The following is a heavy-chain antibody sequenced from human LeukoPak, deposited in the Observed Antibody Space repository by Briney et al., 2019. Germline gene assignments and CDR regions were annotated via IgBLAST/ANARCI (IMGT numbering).Heavy chain of an antibody. CDR3: ASVPGYSSGWYIDY. V-gene: IGHV1-69*04. J-gene: IGHJ4*02. CDR2: IIPILGIA. Sequence: SVKVSCKASGGTLSSYAISWVRQAPGQGLEWMGRIIPILGIANYAQKFQGRVTITADKSTSTAYMELSSLRSEDTAVYYCASVPGYSSGWYIDYWGQGTLVTVSS. D-gene: IGHD6-19*01. CDR1: GGTLSSYA.